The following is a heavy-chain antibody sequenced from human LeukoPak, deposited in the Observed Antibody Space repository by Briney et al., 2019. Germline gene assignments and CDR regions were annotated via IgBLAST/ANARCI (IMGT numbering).Heavy chain of an antibody. V-gene: IGHV4-4*07. D-gene: IGHD2-2*01. CDR1: GGSISSYY. CDR3: ARDAGHQLSRRNYYAMDV. CDR2: IYASGST. Sequence: PSETLSLTCTVSGGSISSYYWGWIRQPAGKGLEWIGRIYASGSTNYNPSLKSRVTMSVDTPNNQFSLKVNSVTAADTAVYYCARDAGHQLSRRNYYAMDVWGQGTTVTVSS. J-gene: IGHJ6*02.